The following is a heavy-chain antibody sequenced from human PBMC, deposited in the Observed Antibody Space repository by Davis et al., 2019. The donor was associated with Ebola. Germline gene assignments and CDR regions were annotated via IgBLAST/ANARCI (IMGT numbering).Heavy chain of an antibody. J-gene: IGHJ6*02. D-gene: IGHD3-10*01. CDR2: ITTYNGDS. CDR1: GGTFSTYA. Sequence: ASVKVSCKVSGGTFSTYAINWVRQAPGHGLEWMGWITTYNGDSKYAQKFQGRVTMTTDASTGTVYMELRSLRSDDAAVYYCTRGIITYYYYFRMDVWGEGTTVTVSS. CDR3: TRGIITYYYYFRMDV. V-gene: IGHV1-18*01.